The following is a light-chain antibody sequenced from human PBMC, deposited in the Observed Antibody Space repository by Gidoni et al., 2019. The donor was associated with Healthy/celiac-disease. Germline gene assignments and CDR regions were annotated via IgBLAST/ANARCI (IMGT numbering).Light chain of an antibody. J-gene: IGKJ4*01. CDR3: QQSYRTPQT. V-gene: IGKV1-39*01. CDR2: AAS. Sequence: DIHMPQSPSSLSASVGDRLTLTCRASQCISSYLNWYQQKPGKAPKLLIYAASSVKSGVPTRFSGSGSGTDFTLTISSLQHEDFATYYCQQSYRTPQTFGGGTKVEIK. CDR1: QCISSY.